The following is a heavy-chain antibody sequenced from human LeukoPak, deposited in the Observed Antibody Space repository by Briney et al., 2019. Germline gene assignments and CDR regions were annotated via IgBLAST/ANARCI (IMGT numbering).Heavy chain of an antibody. CDR2: IKQDGREI. Sequence: GGPLRLSCVASGFTLSSHWMSWVRQAPGRGLEWVANIKQDGREIYYVDSVKGRFTISRDNAKKSLYLQMNSLRAEDTAVYYCARSYSRFDYWGQGTLVTVSS. D-gene: IGHD6-13*01. CDR3: ARSYSRFDY. CDR1: GFTLSSHW. J-gene: IGHJ4*02. V-gene: IGHV3-7*01.